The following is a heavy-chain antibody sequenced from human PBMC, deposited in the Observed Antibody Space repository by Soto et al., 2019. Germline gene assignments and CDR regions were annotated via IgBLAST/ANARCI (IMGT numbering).Heavy chain of an antibody. CDR2: TYYSGST. CDR1: GGSMIAYY. CDR3: ARVRGTAGKRYFDY. D-gene: IGHD6-13*01. V-gene: IGHV4-59*01. J-gene: IGHJ4*02. Sequence: PSETLSLTCTVSGGSMIAYYWNWMRQPPGKGLQWIGYTYYSGSTTYNPSPKSRVTISVDSSKNQFSLKLDSVTPADTAVYYCARVRGTAGKRYFDYWGPGTLVTVSS.